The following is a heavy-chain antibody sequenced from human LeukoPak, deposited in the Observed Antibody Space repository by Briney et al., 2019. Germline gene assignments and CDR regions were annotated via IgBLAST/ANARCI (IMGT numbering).Heavy chain of an antibody. CDR3: ARHYVDTAMVEGHAFDI. Sequence: ASVKVSCKASGYTFTSYGISWVRQAPGQGLEWMGWISAYNGNTNYAQKLQGRVTMTTDTSTSTAYMELSSLRSEDTAVYYCARHYVDTAMVEGHAFDIWGQGTMVTVSS. D-gene: IGHD5-18*01. V-gene: IGHV1-18*01. CDR1: GYTFTSYG. CDR2: ISAYNGNT. J-gene: IGHJ3*02.